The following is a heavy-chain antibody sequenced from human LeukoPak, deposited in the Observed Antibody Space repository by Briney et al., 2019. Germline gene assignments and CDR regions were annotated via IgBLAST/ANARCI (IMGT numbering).Heavy chain of an antibody. Sequence: GGSLRLSCAASGFTFSSDAMSWVRQAAGKGLEWVSGISSSGGRTYYADSVKGRFTISRDNAKNSLYLQMNSLRAEDTAVYYCAREVSGNYCFDYWGQGTLVTVSS. J-gene: IGHJ4*02. CDR1: GFTFSSDA. CDR2: ISSSGGRT. CDR3: AREVSGNYCFDY. V-gene: IGHV3-23*01. D-gene: IGHD1-7*01.